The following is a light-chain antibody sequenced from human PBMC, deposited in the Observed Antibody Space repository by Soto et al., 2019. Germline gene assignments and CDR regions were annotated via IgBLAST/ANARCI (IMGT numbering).Light chain of an antibody. CDR1: QSVDSN. CDR2: DTS. Sequence: EILMTQSPATLSVSPGERATLSCRASQSVDSNLAWYQHKPGQTPRLLIYDTSTRATGVPTRFSGSRSGAEFTPTLTSLQSEDSAVYYFLPYNDWPLNLRGGT. V-gene: IGKV3-15*01. CDR3: LPYNDWPLN. J-gene: IGKJ4*01.